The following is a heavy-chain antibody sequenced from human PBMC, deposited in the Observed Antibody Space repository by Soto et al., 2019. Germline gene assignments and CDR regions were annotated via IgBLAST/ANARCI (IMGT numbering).Heavy chain of an antibody. D-gene: IGHD1-26*01. CDR3: ARHVGFYWYFDL. Sequence: EVQLVESGGGLVQPGGSLRLSCAASGFTVSSSYMGWVRQAPGKGLEWVSSIYSGGNTYYADSVRGRFTISTDNSKDTLDLQLNSLRVDDTAMYSCARHVGFYWYFDLWGRGTLVTVSS. J-gene: IGHJ2*01. CDR1: GFTVSSSY. CDR2: IYSGGNT. V-gene: IGHV3-66*04.